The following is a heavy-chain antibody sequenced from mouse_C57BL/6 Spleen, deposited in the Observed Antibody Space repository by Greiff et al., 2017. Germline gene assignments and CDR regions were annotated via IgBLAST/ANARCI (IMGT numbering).Heavy chain of an antibody. D-gene: IGHD2-5*01. CDR1: GFTFSSYT. Sequence: EVQGVESGGGLVKPGGSLKLSCAASGFTFSSYTMSWVRQTPEKRLEWVATISGGGGNTYYPDSVKGRFTISRDNAKNTLYLQMSSLRSEDTALYYCAREDYYSNYGYWGQGTTLTVSS. CDR3: AREDYYSNYGY. CDR2: ISGGGGNT. J-gene: IGHJ2*01. V-gene: IGHV5-9*01.